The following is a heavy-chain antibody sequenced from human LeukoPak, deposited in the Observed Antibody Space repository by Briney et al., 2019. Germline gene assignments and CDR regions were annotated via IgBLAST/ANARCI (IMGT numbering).Heavy chain of an antibody. CDR2: IYPGDSDT. CDR3: ARPRTAVGNLLPGY. V-gene: IGHV5-51*01. CDR1: GYSFTTYW. Sequence: PGESLKISCKGSGYSFTTYWIGWVRQMPGKGLEWMGIIYPGDSDTRYSLSFQGQVTISADKPISTAYLQWSSLKASDTAMYYCARPRTAVGNLLPGYWGQGTLVTVSS. D-gene: IGHD6-13*01. J-gene: IGHJ4*02.